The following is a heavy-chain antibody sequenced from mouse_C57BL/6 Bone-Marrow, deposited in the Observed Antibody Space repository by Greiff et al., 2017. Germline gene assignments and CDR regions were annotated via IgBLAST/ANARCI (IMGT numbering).Heavy chain of an antibody. CDR2: FYPGGGSI. CDR3: ARHDAWDAFFDY. Sequence: QVQLQQSGAELVKPGASVKLSCKASGYTFTEYTIHWVKQRSGQGLEWIGWFYPGGGSIQYNEKFKDKATLTVDKSSSTVYMELSRLTSEDSAVYFCARHDAWDAFFDYWGQGTTLTVSS. V-gene: IGHV1-62-2*01. D-gene: IGHD4-1*01. CDR1: GYTFTEYT. J-gene: IGHJ2*01.